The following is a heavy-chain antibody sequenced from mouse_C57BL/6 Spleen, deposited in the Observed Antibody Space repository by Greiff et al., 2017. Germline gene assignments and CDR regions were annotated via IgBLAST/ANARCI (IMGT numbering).Heavy chain of an antibody. Sequence: QVQLQQPGPGLVQPSQSLSITCTASGFSLTSYGVHWVRQSPGKGLEWLGVIWSGGSTDYNAAFISRLSISKDNSKSQVFFKMNSLQADDTAIYYCARHGHYAMDYWGQGTSVTVSS. CDR2: IWSGGST. CDR1: GFSLTSYG. V-gene: IGHV2-2*01. CDR3: ARHGHYAMDY. J-gene: IGHJ4*01.